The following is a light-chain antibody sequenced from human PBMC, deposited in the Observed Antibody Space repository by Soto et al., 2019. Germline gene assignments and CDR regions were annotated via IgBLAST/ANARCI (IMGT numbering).Light chain of an antibody. CDR1: QSVSGN. J-gene: IGKJ4*01. Sequence: EIVMTQSPATLSVSPGERATLSCRASQSVSGNLAWYQQKPGQPPRLLIYGASTRATGIPARFSGSGSGTEFTLTISSLLSEDFAVYYCQQYNNWPLTFGGGTKVEIK. CDR3: QQYNNWPLT. V-gene: IGKV3-15*01. CDR2: GAS.